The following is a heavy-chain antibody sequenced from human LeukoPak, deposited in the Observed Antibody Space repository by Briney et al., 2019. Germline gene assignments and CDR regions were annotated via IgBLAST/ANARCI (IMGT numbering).Heavy chain of an antibody. D-gene: IGHD1-26*01. J-gene: IGHJ6*02. V-gene: IGHV1-2*02. CDR2: INPNSGGT. CDR3: ARVLATLPYYYYGMDV. Sequence: ASVKVSCKASGYTFTGYYMHWVRQAPGQGLECMGWINPNSGGTNYAQKFQGRVTMTRDTSISTAYMELSRLRSDDTAVYYCARVLATLPYYYYGMDVWGQGTTVTVSS. CDR1: GYTFTGYY.